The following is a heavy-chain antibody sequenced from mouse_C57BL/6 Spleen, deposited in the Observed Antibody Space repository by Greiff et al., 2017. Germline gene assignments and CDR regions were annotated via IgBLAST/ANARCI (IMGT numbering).Heavy chain of an antibody. J-gene: IGHJ4*01. CDR3: STTVVATEDY. Sequence: VQLKESGAELVRPGASVKLSCTASGFNIKDDYMHWVKQRPEQGLEWIGWIDPENGDTEYASKFQGKATITADTSSNTAYLQLSSLTSEDTAVYYCSTTVVATEDYWGQGTSVTVSS. CDR1: GFNIKDDY. CDR2: IDPENGDT. D-gene: IGHD1-1*01. V-gene: IGHV14-4*01.